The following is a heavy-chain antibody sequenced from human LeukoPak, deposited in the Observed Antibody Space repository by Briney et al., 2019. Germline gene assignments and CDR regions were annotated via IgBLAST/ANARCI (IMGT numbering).Heavy chain of an antibody. D-gene: IGHD3-10*01. CDR1: GYTFTGYY. V-gene: IGHV1-2*02. CDR2: INPNSGGT. Sequence: ASVKVSCKASGYTFTGYYMHWVRQAPGQGLEWMGWINPNSGGTNYAQEFQGRVTMTRDTSISTAYMELSRLRSDDTAVYYCAREGGYYGSGAYFDYWGQGTLVTVSS. CDR3: AREGGYYGSGAYFDY. J-gene: IGHJ4*02.